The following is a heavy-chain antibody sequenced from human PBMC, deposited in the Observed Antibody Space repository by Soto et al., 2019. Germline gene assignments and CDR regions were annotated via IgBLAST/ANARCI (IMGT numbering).Heavy chain of an antibody. Sequence: EVQLLESGGGLVQPGGSLRLSCAASGFTFSSYTMNWVRQAPGKGLEWVSLIGPTGVTTIYADSVKGRFTISRDDSKNTLFLQMNSLRADDTAVYYCAKGLHYNSWYSAHWGQGTLVTVSS. CDR2: IGPTGVTT. J-gene: IGHJ4*02. CDR3: AKGLHYNSWYSAH. V-gene: IGHV3-23*01. CDR1: GFTFSSYT. D-gene: IGHD1-26*01.